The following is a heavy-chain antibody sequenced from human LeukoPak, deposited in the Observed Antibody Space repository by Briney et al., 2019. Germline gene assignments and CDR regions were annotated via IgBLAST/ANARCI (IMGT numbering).Heavy chain of an antibody. J-gene: IGHJ4*02. D-gene: IGHD3-10*01. Sequence: GGSLRLSCAASGFTFNNYVMSWVRQPPGKGLEWVSGIDYSGGGTNYADSVQGRFTVSRDNSKNTLYLQMNNLRAEDTAVYYCATTRVCGGVLLRPSCLYFEDWGQGALVTVSS. CDR3: ATTRVCGGVLLRPSCLYFED. V-gene: IGHV3-23*01. CDR2: IDYSGGGT. CDR1: GFTFNNYV.